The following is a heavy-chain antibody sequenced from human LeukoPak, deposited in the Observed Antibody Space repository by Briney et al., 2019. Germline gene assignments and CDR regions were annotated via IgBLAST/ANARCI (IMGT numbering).Heavy chain of an antibody. Sequence: GGSLGLSCAASGFTFSSYGMHWVRQAPGKGLEWVAFIRYDGSNKYYADSVKGRFTISRDNSKNTLYLQMNSLRAEDTAVYYCAKDGDFLTGYSNYYYMDVWGKGTTVTISS. CDR3: AKDGDFLTGYSNYYYMDV. D-gene: IGHD3-9*01. J-gene: IGHJ6*03. CDR1: GFTFSSYG. CDR2: IRYDGSNK. V-gene: IGHV3-30*02.